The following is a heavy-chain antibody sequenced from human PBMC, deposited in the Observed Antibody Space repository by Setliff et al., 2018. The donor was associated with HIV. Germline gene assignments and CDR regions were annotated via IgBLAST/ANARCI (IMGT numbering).Heavy chain of an antibody. CDR3: ARGDHGDPFDY. Sequence: ASVKVSCKASGYTFTSYGISWVRQAPGQGLEWMGWINCNSGGTYYAQNFQGRVTMTRDTSINTAYMELSRLRSDDTAVYYCARGDHGDPFDYWGQGTLVTVSS. V-gene: IGHV1-2*02. J-gene: IGHJ4*02. CDR2: INCNSGGT. CDR1: GYTFTSYG. D-gene: IGHD4-17*01.